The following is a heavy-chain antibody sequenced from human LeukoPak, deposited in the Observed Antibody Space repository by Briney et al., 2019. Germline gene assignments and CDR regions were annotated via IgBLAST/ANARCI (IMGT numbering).Heavy chain of an antibody. CDR3: AKDAGATGIDYYYYYMDV. J-gene: IGHJ6*03. V-gene: IGHV3-23*01. CDR1: GFTFSSSA. CDR2: ITGSGRGDST. Sequence: GGSLRLSCAASGFTFSSSAMSWVRQAPGKGLEWVSSITGSGRGDSTNYADSVKGRFTISRDNSNNMVYLQMNSLRAEDTAIYYCAKDAGATGIDYYYYYMDVWGKGTTVTTSS. D-gene: IGHD1-26*01.